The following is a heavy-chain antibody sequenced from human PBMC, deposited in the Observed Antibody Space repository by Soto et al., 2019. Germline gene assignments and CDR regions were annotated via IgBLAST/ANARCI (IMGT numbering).Heavy chain of an antibody. CDR2: ISSSSSYI. Sequence: EVQLVESGGGLVKPGGSLRLSCAASGFTFSSYSVNWVRQAPGKGLEWVSSISSSSSYIYYADSVKGRFTISRDNAKNSLYLQMNSLRAEDTAVYYCARGGIYCSGGRCWVYYMDVWGKGTTVTVSS. J-gene: IGHJ6*03. CDR3: ARGGIYCSGGRCWVYYMDV. V-gene: IGHV3-21*01. CDR1: GFTFSSYS. D-gene: IGHD2-15*01.